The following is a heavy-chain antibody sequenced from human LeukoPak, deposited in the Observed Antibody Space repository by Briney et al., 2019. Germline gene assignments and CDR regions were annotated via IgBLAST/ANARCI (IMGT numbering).Heavy chain of an antibody. CDR3: ARGGYDLLTGVYDTYGIDV. CDR2: ISYDGNYK. D-gene: IGHD3-9*01. Sequence: PGGSLRLSCVASGFILSSYALHWVRQAPGKGLEWVAVISYDGNYKYYADSVKGRFTISRDNSKNTLFLQMNSLRPEDTAVYYCARGGYDLLTGVYDTYGIDVWGQGTTVTVSS. V-gene: IGHV3-30-3*01. CDR1: GFILSSYA. J-gene: IGHJ6*02.